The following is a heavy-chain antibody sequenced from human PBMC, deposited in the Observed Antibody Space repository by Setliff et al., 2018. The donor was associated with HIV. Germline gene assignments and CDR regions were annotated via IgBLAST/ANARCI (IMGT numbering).Heavy chain of an antibody. CDR2: VDNSGIT. Sequence: SETLSRTCTVSGGSGSSPGYYWGGVRQRPRKGLEWIGSVDNSGITFKNPSLKSRVTISVDRSGNKLSLRLTAVTAADTAVYYCASVPNWGEAPFAFDVWGLGTMVTVSS. CDR1: GGSGSSPGYY. D-gene: IGHD7-27*01. V-gene: IGHV4-39*07. CDR3: ASVPNWGEAPFAFDV. J-gene: IGHJ3*01.